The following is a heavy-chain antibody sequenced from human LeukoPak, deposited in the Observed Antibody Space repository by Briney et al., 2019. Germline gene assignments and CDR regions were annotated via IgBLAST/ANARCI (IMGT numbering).Heavy chain of an antibody. J-gene: IGHJ5*02. CDR1: GGSISSYY. CDR3: ASSALSYYDFWSGNNWFDP. CDR2: IYYSGST. Sequence: PSETLSLTCTVSGGSISSYYWSWIRQPPGKGLEWIGYIYYSGSTNYNPSLKSRVTISVDTSKNQFSPKLSSVTAADTAVYYCASSALSYYDFWSGNNWFDPWGQGTLVTVSS. V-gene: IGHV4-59*01. D-gene: IGHD3-3*01.